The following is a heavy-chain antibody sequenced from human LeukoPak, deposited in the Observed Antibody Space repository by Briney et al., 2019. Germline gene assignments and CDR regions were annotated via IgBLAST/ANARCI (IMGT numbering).Heavy chain of an antibody. CDR2: VAADGGHK. CDR3: AREHSHNNWFFDL. J-gene: IGHJ2*01. D-gene: IGHD5-18*01. V-gene: IGHV3-30*03. Sequence: GGYLRLSCVGSGFTFSSNGIQWVRQAPGKGLEWVAVVAADGGHKVYSDSVKGRFSMSRDNSKNTAFLQMDSLGAEDAAVYFCAREHSHNNWFFDLWGPGTPVTVSS. CDR1: GFTFSSNG.